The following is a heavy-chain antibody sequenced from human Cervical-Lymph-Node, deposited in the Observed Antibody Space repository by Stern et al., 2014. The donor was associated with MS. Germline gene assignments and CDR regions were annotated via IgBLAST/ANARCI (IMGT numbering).Heavy chain of an antibody. V-gene: IGHV3-23*04. J-gene: IGHJ6*02. CDR1: GFTFNKYA. CDR3: AKQYFDSSGYSYYYGMDV. Sequence: EEQLVESGGDLVQPGGSLRLSCAASGFTFNKYAMNWVRQAPGKGLEWVSTLSGSGGSTYYADSVKGRFNISRDNSDNTTYSLLNSLRAEETSIYYCAKQYFDSSGYSYYYGMDVWGQGTTVTVSS. D-gene: IGHD3-22*01. CDR2: LSGSGGST.